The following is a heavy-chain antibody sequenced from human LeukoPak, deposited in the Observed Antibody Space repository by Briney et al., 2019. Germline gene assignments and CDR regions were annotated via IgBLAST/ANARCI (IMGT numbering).Heavy chain of an antibody. CDR3: ARMDNSGSYFDY. J-gene: IGHJ4*02. V-gene: IGHV1-18*01. D-gene: IGHD1-26*01. Sequence: ASVKVSCKASGYTFTSYGISWVRQAPGQGLEWMGWISAYNGNTNYAQKLQDRVTMTTDTSTSTAYMELRSLRSDDTAVYYCARMDNSGSYFDYWGQGTLVTVSS. CDR2: ISAYNGNT. CDR1: GYTFTSYG.